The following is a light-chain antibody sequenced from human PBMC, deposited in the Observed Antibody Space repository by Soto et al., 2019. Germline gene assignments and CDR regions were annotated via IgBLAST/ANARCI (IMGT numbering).Light chain of an antibody. Sequence: DIVMTQSPDSLAVSLGEGASINCTSSQTILYSSNNKPYLAWYQQSPGQPPKLLIYWASTRESGVPDRCSGRGAGTDFTLTSSSLQAEDVAVYDCQQYYTTPRTGGQGTKVEIK. V-gene: IGKV4-1*01. CDR2: WAS. J-gene: IGKJ1*01. CDR3: QQYYTTPRT. CDR1: QTILYSSNNKPY.